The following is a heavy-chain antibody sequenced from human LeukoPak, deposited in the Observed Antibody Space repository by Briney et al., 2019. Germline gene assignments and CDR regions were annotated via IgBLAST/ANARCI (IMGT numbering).Heavy chain of an antibody. V-gene: IGHV4-38-2*02. CDR2: IYHSGNS. D-gene: IGHD6-19*01. CDR3: ARAETYSSGWYDPFFDY. Sequence: PSETLSLTCTVSTYSVSSGYYWGWIRRPPGKGLEWIGSIYHSGNSYYNPSLKSRVTISVDTSKNQFSLKLRSVTAADTAVYHCARAETYSSGWYDPFFDYWGQGTLVTVST. J-gene: IGHJ4*02. CDR1: TYSVSSGYY.